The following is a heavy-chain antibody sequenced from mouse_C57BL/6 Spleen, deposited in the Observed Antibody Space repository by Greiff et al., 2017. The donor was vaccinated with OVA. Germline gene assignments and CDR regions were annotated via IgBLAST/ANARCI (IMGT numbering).Heavy chain of an antibody. Sequence: VQLQESGAELVKPGASVKMSCKASGYTFTSYWITWVKQRPGQGLEWIGDIYPGSGSTNYNEKFKSKATLTVDTSSSTAYMQLSSLTSEDSAVYYCARETGKGRRYFGYWGQGTTLTVSS. CDR3: ARETGKGRRYFGY. CDR1: GYTFTSYW. J-gene: IGHJ2*01. D-gene: IGHD3-3*01. V-gene: IGHV1-55*01. CDR2: IYPGSGST.